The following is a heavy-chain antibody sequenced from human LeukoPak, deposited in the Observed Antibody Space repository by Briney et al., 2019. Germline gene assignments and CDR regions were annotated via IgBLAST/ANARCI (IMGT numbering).Heavy chain of an antibody. V-gene: IGHV3-21*01. CDR3: ARDGYGYYYFDY. CDR1: GFTFSSYS. J-gene: IGHJ4*02. CDR2: ISSSSYI. D-gene: IGHD3-3*01. Sequence: GGSLRLSCAASGFTFSSYSMNWVRQAPGKGLEWVSSISSSSYIYYADSVKGRFTISRDNAKNSMYLQMNSLRAEDTAVYYCARDGYGYYYFDYWGQGTLVTVSS.